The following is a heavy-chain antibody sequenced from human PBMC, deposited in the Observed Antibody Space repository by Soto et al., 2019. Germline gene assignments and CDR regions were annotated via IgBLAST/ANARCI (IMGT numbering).Heavy chain of an antibody. Sequence: ASVKVSCKASGYTFTGYYMHWVRQAPGQGLEWMGWINPNSGGTNYAQKFQGWVTMTRDTSISTAYMELSRLRSDDTAVYYCARGGYCTNGVCYSNWFDPWGQGTLVTVS. D-gene: IGHD2-8*01. V-gene: IGHV1-2*04. J-gene: IGHJ5*02. CDR2: INPNSGGT. CDR3: ARGGYCTNGVCYSNWFDP. CDR1: GYTFTGYY.